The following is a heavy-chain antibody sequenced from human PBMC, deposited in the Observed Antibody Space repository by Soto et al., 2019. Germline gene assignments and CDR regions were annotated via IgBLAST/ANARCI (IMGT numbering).Heavy chain of an antibody. V-gene: IGHV4-59*01. Sequence: SETLSLTCTVSGGSISSYYWSWIRQPPGKGLEWIGYIYYSGSTNYNPSLKSRVTISVDTSKNQFSLELSSVTAADTAVYYCARDTRLFFGRNKPGGMDVWGQGTTVTVSS. CDR3: ARDTRLFFGRNKPGGMDV. J-gene: IGHJ6*02. CDR1: GGSISSYY. CDR2: IYYSGST. D-gene: IGHD3-3*01.